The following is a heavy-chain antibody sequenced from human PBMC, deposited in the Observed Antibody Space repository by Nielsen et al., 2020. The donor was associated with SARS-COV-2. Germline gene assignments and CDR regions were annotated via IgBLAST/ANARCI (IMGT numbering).Heavy chain of an antibody. CDR3: ARGAEWLAYYYYYYMDV. CDR1: GGSISSGDYY. Sequence: SETLSLTCTVSGGSISSGDYYWSWIRQPPGKGLSWIGYIYYIWSTSYNPSLKSRVTISVDTSKNQFSLKLSSVTAADPAVYYCARGAEWLAYYYYYYMDVWGKGTTVTVSS. V-gene: IGHV4-30-4*08. J-gene: IGHJ6*03. CDR2: IYYIWST. D-gene: IGHD6-19*01.